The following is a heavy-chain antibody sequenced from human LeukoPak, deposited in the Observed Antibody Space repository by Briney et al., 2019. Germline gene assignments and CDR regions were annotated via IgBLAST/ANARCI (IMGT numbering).Heavy chain of an antibody. V-gene: IGHV3-33*01. CDR2: IWYDGSNK. CDR1: GFTFSSYG. Sequence: GRSLRLSCAASGFTFSSYGMHWVRQAPGKGLEWVAVIWYDGSNKYYADSVKGRFTISRDNSKNTLYLQMNSLRAEDTAVYYCARDQGQLWLRDPSPLDYWGQGTLVTVSS. J-gene: IGHJ4*02. D-gene: IGHD5-18*01. CDR3: ARDQGQLWLRDPSPLDY.